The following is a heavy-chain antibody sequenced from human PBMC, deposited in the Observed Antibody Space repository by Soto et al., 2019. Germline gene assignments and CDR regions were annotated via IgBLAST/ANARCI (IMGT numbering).Heavy chain of an antibody. D-gene: IGHD6-19*01. J-gene: IGHJ1*01. CDR3: AREGGGGWYDSFRYSQH. Sequence: PSETLSLTCAVYGGSFSGYYWSWIRQPPGKGLEWIGEINHSGSTNYNPSLKSRVTISVDTSKNQFSLKLSSVTAADTAVYYCAREGGGGWYDSFRYSQHGGQGPLVTVSS. CDR1: GGSFSGYY. V-gene: IGHV4-34*01. CDR2: INHSGST.